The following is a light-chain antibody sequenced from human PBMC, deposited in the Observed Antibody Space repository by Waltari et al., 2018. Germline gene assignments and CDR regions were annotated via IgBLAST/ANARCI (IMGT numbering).Light chain of an antibody. CDR3: QQGYSTPPRLT. Sequence: DIQLTQSPSSLSASVGDRVTITCRASQSISTYLSWYQQKPGKAPKLLMYAASRLHSGVPSRFSGSGSGTDFTLTISSLQPEDFATYYCQQGYSTPPRLTFGGGTKVEI. V-gene: IGKV1-39*01. CDR1: QSISTY. CDR2: AAS. J-gene: IGKJ4*01.